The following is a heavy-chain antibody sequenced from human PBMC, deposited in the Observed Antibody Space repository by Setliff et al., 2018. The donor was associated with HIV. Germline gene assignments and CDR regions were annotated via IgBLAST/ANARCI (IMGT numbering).Heavy chain of an antibody. Sequence: QPGGSLRLSXAASGFTFSSYWMSWVRQAPGKGPEWVANIKTDGSEKFYVDSVKGRFTISRDNAKNSLYLQMNSLRAEDTAVYYCARDTCDTPSCYAGPRLVYWGQGNLVTVSS. CDR3: ARDTCDTPSCYAGPRLVY. D-gene: IGHD2-2*01. CDR2: IKTDGSEK. J-gene: IGHJ4*02. V-gene: IGHV3-7*01. CDR1: GFTFSSYW.